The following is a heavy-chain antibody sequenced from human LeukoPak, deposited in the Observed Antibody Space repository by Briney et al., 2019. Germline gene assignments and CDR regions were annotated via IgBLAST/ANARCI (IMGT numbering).Heavy chain of an antibody. Sequence: EPGGSLRLSCAASGFTVSSNYMSWVRQAPGKGLEWVSVIYSGGSTYYADSVKGRFTISRDNSKNTLYLQMNRLRAEDTAVYYCARVSSSWSYYYYYYMDVWGKGTTVTVSS. CDR2: IYSGGST. CDR1: GFTVSSNY. J-gene: IGHJ6*03. V-gene: IGHV3-53*01. CDR3: ARVSSSWSYYYYYYMDV. D-gene: IGHD6-13*01.